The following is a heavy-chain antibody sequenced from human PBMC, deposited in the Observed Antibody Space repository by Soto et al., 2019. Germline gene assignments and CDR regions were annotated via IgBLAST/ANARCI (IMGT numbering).Heavy chain of an antibody. CDR2: IYYSGST. D-gene: IGHD2-8*01. V-gene: IGHV4-59*08. J-gene: IGHJ5*02. Sequence: PSETLSLTCTVSGGSISSYYWSWIRQPPGKGLEWIGYIYYSGSTNYNPSLKSRVTISVDTSKNQFSLKLSSVTAADTAVYYCARGGGYCTNGVCYNWFDPWGQGTLVTVSS. CDR3: ARGGGYCTNGVCYNWFDP. CDR1: GGSISSYY.